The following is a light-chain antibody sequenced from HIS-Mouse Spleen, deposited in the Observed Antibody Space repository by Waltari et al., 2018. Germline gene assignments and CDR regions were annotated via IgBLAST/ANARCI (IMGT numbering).Light chain of an antibody. CDR3: QQRSNWLFT. CDR2: DAS. Sequence: EIVLTQSPATLSLSPGERVTLSCRASQSVSSYLAWYQQQPCQAPRLLIYDASNRATGIPARFSGSGAGTDVTLTISSLEPEDFAVYYCQQRSNWLFTFGPGTKVDIK. J-gene: IGKJ3*01. CDR1: QSVSSY. V-gene: IGKV3-11*01.